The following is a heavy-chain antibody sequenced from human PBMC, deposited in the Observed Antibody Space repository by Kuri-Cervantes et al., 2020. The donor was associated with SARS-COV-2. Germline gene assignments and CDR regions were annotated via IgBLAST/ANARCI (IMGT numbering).Heavy chain of an antibody. CDR3: ANLAVGATTGAFDI. D-gene: IGHD1-26*01. CDR1: GGSFSGYY. V-gene: IGHV3-35*01. J-gene: IGHJ3*02. CDR2: VSWNGSRT. Sequence: LSLTCAVYGGSFSGYYWSWIRQAPGKGLEWVSGVSWNGSRTHYADSVKGRFIISRDSSRNTLYLQMNSLRAEDTAVYYCANLAVGATTGAFDIWGQVTMVTVSS.